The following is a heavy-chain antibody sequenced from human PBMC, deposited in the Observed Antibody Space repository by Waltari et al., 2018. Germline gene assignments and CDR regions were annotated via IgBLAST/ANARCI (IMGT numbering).Heavy chain of an antibody. CDR2: IYHSGST. CDR3: ARHPEQLVGYWYFDL. CDR1: GYSISSGYY. V-gene: IGHV4-38-2*01. Sequence: QVQLQESGPGLVQPSETLSLTCDVSGYSISSGYYWGWIRQPPGKGLEWIGSIYHSGSTYQNPSLKSRLTISLDTSKNQFSLKLSSVTAADTAVFYCARHPEQLVGYWYFDLWGRGTLVTVSS. J-gene: IGHJ2*01. D-gene: IGHD6-6*01.